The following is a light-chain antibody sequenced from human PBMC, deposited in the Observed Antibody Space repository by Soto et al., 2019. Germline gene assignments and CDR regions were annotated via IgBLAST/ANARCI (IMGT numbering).Light chain of an antibody. Sequence: DIQMTQSPSSLSGSVGYRVTITCRASLPISNYLAWYQQKPGKIPNLLIYAAYTVQAGVPSRFSGSGSWTDITLTISSLQPEDAAAYYCQKYNSAPLTFGGGTKVEIK. CDR3: QKYNSAPLT. J-gene: IGKJ4*01. CDR2: AAY. CDR1: LPISNY. V-gene: IGKV1-27*01.